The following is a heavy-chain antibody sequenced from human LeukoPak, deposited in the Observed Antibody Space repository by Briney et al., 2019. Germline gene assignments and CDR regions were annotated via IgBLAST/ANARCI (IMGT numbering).Heavy chain of an antibody. D-gene: IGHD1-7*01. Sequence: ASVKVSCKASGYTLTSYGISWVRQAPGQGLEWMGWISAYNGNTNYAQKLQGRVTMTTDTSTSTAYMELRSLRSDDTAVYYCARAGITGTILMYYYYYYMDVWGKGTTVTVSS. CDR1: GYTLTSYG. CDR3: ARAGITGTILMYYYYYYMDV. J-gene: IGHJ6*03. CDR2: ISAYNGNT. V-gene: IGHV1-18*01.